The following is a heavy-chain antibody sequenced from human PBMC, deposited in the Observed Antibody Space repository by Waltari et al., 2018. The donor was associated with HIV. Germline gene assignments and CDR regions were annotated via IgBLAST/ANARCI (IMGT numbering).Heavy chain of an antibody. CDR1: GFTFSNYW. CDR3: ARDGGRRGPFGY. CDR2: IKQDGIRK. V-gene: IGHV3-7*01. D-gene: IGHD3-3*01. J-gene: IGHJ4*02. Sequence: EVQLVESGGGLVQPGGSLRLSCAASGFTFSNYWMSWVRQAPGEGLGWVANIKQDGIRKYYVDSVKGRFTISRDNDKNSVDLQMNSLRAEDTAVYYCARDGGRRGPFGYWGQGTLVTVSS.